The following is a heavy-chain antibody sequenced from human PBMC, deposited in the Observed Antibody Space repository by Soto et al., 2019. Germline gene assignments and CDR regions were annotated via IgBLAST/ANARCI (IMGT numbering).Heavy chain of an antibody. CDR2: ISTYSGDT. Sequence: ASVKVSCKASGYTFFTYDISWVRQAPGQGLEWMGWISTYSGDTKYAQKFQGRVTMTTDTSTTTAYLELRSLRSDDTAVYYCARHHGPTTSENWFDPWGQGALVTVSS. V-gene: IGHV1-18*01. CDR3: ARHHGPTTSENWFDP. J-gene: IGHJ5*02. CDR1: GYTFFTYD. D-gene: IGHD5-12*01.